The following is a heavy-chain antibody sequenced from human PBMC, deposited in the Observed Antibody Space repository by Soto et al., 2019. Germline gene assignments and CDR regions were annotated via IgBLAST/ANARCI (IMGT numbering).Heavy chain of an antibody. CDR1: GGSISSSSYY. D-gene: IGHD1-26*01. CDR3: ARQGGRNWFDP. J-gene: IGHJ5*02. CDR2: IYYSGST. Sequence: SETLSLTCTVSGGSISSSSYYWGWIRQPPGKGLEWIGSIYYSGSTYYNPSLKSRVTISVDTSKNQFSLKLSSVTAADTAVYCCARQGGRNWFDPWGQGTLVTVSS. V-gene: IGHV4-39*01.